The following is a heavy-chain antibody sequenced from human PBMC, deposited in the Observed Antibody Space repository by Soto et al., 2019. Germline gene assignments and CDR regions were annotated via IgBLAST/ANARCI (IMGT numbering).Heavy chain of an antibody. CDR2: IRSKANSYAT. D-gene: IGHD6-13*01. V-gene: IGHV3-73*01. CDR1: GFTFSGSA. Sequence: GGSLRLSCAASGFTFSGSAMHWVRQASGKGLEWVGRIRSKANSYATAYAASVKGRFTISRDDSKNTAYLQMNSLKTEDTAVYYCTRRSERIAAAGHALDIEYYYGMDVWGQGTTVTVSS. J-gene: IGHJ6*02. CDR3: TRRSERIAAAGHALDIEYYYGMDV.